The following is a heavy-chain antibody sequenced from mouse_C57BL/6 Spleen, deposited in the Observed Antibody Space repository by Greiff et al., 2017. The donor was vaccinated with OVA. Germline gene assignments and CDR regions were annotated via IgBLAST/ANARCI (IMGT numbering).Heavy chain of an antibody. CDR1: GYTFTSYW. CDR3: AREGQLRLPSWFAY. V-gene: IGHV1-61*01. CDR2: IYPSDSET. D-gene: IGHD3-2*02. Sequence: QVQLKQPGAELVRPGSSVKLSCKASGYTFTSYWMDWVKQRPGQGLEWIGNIYPSDSETHYNQKFKDKATLTVDKSSSTAYMQLSSLTSEDSAVYYCAREGQLRLPSWFAYWGQGTLVTVSA. J-gene: IGHJ3*01.